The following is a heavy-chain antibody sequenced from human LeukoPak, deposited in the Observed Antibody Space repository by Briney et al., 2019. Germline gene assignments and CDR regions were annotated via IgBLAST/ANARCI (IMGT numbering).Heavy chain of an antibody. V-gene: IGHV1-18*01. D-gene: IGHD6-19*01. Sequence: ASVKVSCKASGYTFTSYGISWVRQAPGQGLEWMGWISAYNGNTNYAQKLQGRVTMTTDTSTSTAYMELRSLRSDDTVVYYCARDPSSGWYGYYYYYMDVWGKGTTVTVSS. CDR1: GYTFTSYG. CDR3: ARDPSSGWYGYYYYYMDV. J-gene: IGHJ6*03. CDR2: ISAYNGNT.